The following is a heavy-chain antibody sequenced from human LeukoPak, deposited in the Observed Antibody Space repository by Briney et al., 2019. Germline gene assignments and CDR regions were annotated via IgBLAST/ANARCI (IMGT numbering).Heavy chain of an antibody. CDR2: ISYDGSNK. D-gene: IGHD3-22*01. CDR3: ARGIAEESYYDSSGYYGYY. J-gene: IGHJ4*02. CDR1: GFTFSDYS. V-gene: IGHV3-30-3*01. Sequence: PGGSLRVSCAASGFTFSDYSMNWVRQAPGKGLEWVAVISYDGSNKYYADSVKGRFTISRDNSKNTLYLQMNSLRAEDTAVYYCARGIAEESYYDSSGYYGYYWGQGTLVTVSS.